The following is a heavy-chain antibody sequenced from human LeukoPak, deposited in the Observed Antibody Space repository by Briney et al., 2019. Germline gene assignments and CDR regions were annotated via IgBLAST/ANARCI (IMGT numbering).Heavy chain of an antibody. V-gene: IGHV3-11*01. CDR1: XFTFSXYY. CDR3: ARDHGIQLWYY. J-gene: IGHJ4*02. D-gene: IGHD5-18*01. CDR2: ISSSGSTI. Sequence: XFTFSXYYMSWIRQAPGKGLEWVSYISSSGSTIYYADSVKGRFTISRDNAKNSLYLQMNSLRAEDTAVYYCARDHGIQLWYYWGQGTLVTVSS.